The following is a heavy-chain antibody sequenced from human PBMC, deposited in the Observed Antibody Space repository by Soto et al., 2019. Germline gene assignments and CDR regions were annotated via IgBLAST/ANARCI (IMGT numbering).Heavy chain of an antibody. CDR2: IWYDGSKK. CDR3: ARDAGYRRPNDY. Sequence: QVQLVESGGGVVQPGRSLRLSCAASGFTFSSYGMHWVRQAPGKGLEWVAVIWYDGSKKYYADSVKGRFTISRDNSKNTLYLQMNSLRAEDTAVYYCARDAGYRRPNDYWGQGTLVTVSS. V-gene: IGHV3-33*01. CDR1: GFTFSSYG. D-gene: IGHD3-16*02. J-gene: IGHJ4*02.